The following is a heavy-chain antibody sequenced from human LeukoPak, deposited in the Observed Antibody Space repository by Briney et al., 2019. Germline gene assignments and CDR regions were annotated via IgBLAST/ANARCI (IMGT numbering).Heavy chain of an antibody. CDR1: GGSITSTNY. J-gene: IGHJ4*02. CDR2: VNLQGST. Sequence: PSETLSLTCGVSGGSITSTNYWTWVRQPPGKGLEWFGEVNLQGSTNYNPSLMGRVAISVDMSENHISLQLTSVTAADSAVYYCAREGGPYRPLDYSGQGTLVTVSS. V-gene: IGHV4-4*02. CDR3: AREGGPYRPLDY.